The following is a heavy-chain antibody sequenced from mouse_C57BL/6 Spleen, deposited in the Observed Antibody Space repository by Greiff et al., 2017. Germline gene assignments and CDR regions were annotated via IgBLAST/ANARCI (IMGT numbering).Heavy chain of an antibody. CDR1: GYTFTSYG. J-gene: IGHJ4*01. CDR2: IYPRSGNT. V-gene: IGHV1-81*01. Sequence: QVQLQQSGAELARPGASVKLSCKASGYTFTSYGISWVKQRTGQGLEWIGEIYPRSGNTYYNEKFKGKATLTADKSSSTAYMGLRSLTSEDSAVYFCAPDRYYYAMDYWGQGTSVTVSS. CDR3: APDRYYYAMDY.